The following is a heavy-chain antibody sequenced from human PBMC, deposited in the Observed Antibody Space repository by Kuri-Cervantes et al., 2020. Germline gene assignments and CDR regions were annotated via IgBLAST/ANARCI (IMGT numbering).Heavy chain of an antibody. CDR3: ARGSTLQHNWNYEGEAFDI. CDR1: GFTFRNYG. V-gene: IGHV3-21*04. CDR2: ISGSGSSI. Sequence: GGSLRLSCAASGFTFRNYGSSWVRQAPGKGLEWVSTISGSGSSIYYADSVKGRFTISRDNAKNSLYLQMNSLRVEDTAVYYCARGSTLQHNWNYEGEAFDIWGQGTMVTVSS. D-gene: IGHD1-7*01. J-gene: IGHJ3*02.